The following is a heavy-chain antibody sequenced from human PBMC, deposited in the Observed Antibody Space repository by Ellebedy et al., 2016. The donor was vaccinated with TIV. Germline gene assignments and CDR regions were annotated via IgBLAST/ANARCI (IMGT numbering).Heavy chain of an antibody. CDR1: GFTFSSYG. CDR3: AKDGAMIVVAYYFDY. V-gene: IGHV3-30*18. J-gene: IGHJ4*02. CDR2: ISYDGSHK. Sequence: GESLKISXAASGFTFSSYGMHWVRQAPGKGLEWVAVISYDGSHKYYADSVKGRFTISRDNSKNTLYLQMNSLRAEDTAVYYCAKDGAMIVVAYYFDYWGQGTLVAVSS. D-gene: IGHD3-22*01.